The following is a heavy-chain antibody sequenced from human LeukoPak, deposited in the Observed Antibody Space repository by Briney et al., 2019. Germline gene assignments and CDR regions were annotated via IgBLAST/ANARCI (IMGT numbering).Heavy chain of an antibody. J-gene: IGHJ4*02. CDR1: GFTLSSYA. V-gene: IGHV3-23*01. D-gene: IGHD2-2*02. CDR3: AKDGYCSSTSCYRRAFDY. CDR2: ISGSGGST. Sequence: GGSLSLSCAASGFTLSSYAMSWVRQAPGKGLEWVSAISGSGGSTYYADSVKGRFTISRDNSKNTLYLQMNSLRAEDTAVYYCAKDGYCSSTSCYRRAFDYWGQGTLVTVSS.